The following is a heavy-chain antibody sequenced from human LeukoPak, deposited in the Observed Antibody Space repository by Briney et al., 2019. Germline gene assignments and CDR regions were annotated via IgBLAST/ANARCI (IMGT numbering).Heavy chain of an antibody. D-gene: IGHD3-10*02. CDR2: ISSNSRTI. CDR1: GFTFGNYS. V-gene: IGHV3-48*02. CDR3: ARLVYGELSSYDY. J-gene: IGHJ4*02. Sequence: GGSLRLSCAASGFTFGNYSMNWVRQAPWKGLEWVSFISSNSRTIDYADSVKGRFTISRDNAKNSLYLQMNSLRDEDTAVYYCARLVYGELSSYDYWGQGTLVTVSS.